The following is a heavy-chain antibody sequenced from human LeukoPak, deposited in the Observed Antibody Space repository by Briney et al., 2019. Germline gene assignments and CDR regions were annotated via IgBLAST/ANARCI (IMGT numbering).Heavy chain of an antibody. D-gene: IGHD3-22*01. CDR1: GGSISSSSYY. CDR2: IYYSGST. Sequence: SETLSLTCTVSGGSISSSSYYWGWIRQPPGKGLEWIGYIYYSGSTNYNPSLKSRVTISVDTSKNQFSLKLSSVTAADTAVYYCARALLGAIYDSSGYYKEGYYYYYMDVWGKGTTVTVSS. CDR3: ARALLGAIYDSSGYYKEGYYYYYMDV. V-gene: IGHV4-61*05. J-gene: IGHJ6*03.